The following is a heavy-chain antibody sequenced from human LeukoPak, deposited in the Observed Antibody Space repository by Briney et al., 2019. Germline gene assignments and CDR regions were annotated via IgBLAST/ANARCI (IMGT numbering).Heavy chain of an antibody. CDR1: GGSISSSSYY. V-gene: IGHV4-39*07. D-gene: IGHD5-18*01. CDR2: IYYSGST. CDR3: ARTTEGGYTYGYFYYYYMDV. J-gene: IGHJ6*03. Sequence: SETLSLTCTVSGGSISSSSYYWGWIRQPPGKGLGWIGSIYYSGSTYYNPSLKSRVTISVDTSKNQFSLKLSSVTAADTAVYYCARTTEGGYTYGYFYYYYMDVWGKGTTVTISS.